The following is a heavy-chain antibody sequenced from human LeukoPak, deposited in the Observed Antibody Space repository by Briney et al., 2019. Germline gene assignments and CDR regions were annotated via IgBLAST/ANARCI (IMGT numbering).Heavy chain of an antibody. CDR1: GYTFISYY. Sequence: ASVKASCKASGYTFISYYMHWVRQAPGQGLEWMGIINPSGGSTSYAQKFQGRVTMTRDTSTNTIYMELSSLRSEDTAVYYCARVRVGSWYYFDYWGQGTLVTVSS. J-gene: IGHJ4*02. D-gene: IGHD6-13*01. V-gene: IGHV1-46*01. CDR3: ARVRVGSWYYFDY. CDR2: INPSGGST.